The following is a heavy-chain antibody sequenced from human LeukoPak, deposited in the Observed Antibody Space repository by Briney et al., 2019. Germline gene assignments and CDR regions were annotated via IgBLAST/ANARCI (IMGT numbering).Heavy chain of an antibody. CDR2: IIPIFGTA. CDR1: GGTFSSYA. V-gene: IGHV1-69*05. J-gene: IGHJ4*02. D-gene: IGHD2-2*01. Sequence: GASVKVSCKASGGTFSSYAISWVRQAPGQGLEWMGGIIPIFGTANYAQKFQGRVTITTDESTSTAYMELSSLRSEDTAVYYCXXXYXXXXXXWGQGTLXTVSS. CDR3: XXXYXXXXXX.